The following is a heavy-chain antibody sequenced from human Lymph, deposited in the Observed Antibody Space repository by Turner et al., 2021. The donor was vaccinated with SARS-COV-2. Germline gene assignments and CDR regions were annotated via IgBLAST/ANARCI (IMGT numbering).Heavy chain of an antibody. CDR2: INPDSGGT. CDR1: GYTFTGYY. Sequence: VQLVQSGAEVKEPGASVKVSCKASGYTFTGYYMHWVRQAPGQGLEWRGWINPDSGGTNYAQNFQDRVTMTRDTSISTAYMELSRLRSDDTAVYYCARGGLYYYDSSAYYGDAFDFWGQGTMVTVSS. J-gene: IGHJ3*01. CDR3: ARGGLYYYDSSAYYGDAFDF. D-gene: IGHD3-22*01. V-gene: IGHV1-2*02.